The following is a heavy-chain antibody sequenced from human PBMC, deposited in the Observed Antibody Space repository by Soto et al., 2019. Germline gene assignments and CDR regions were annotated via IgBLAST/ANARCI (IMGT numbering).Heavy chain of an antibody. J-gene: IGHJ2*01. CDR3: ASTKYDSSAYYYWYLGL. Sequence: QVELVQSGAEVKKPGSSVKVSCQASEDTFRNYAISWVRQAPGQGLEWTGGIIPIFGTPSYAQKFQGRVPITADTSANAVYLELSSLRSEDTAVYYCASTKYDSSAYYYWYLGLWGRGTLVTVSS. CDR2: IIPIFGTP. V-gene: IGHV1-69*06. D-gene: IGHD3-22*01. CDR1: EDTFRNYA.